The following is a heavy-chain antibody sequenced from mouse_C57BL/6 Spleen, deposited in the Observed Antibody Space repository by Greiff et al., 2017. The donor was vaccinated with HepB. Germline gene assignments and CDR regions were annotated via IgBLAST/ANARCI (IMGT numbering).Heavy chain of an antibody. CDR3: AREGVSYIDSSGYFAY. CDR1: GYTFTDYN. J-gene: IGHJ3*01. D-gene: IGHD3-2*02. Sequence: EVQLQQSGPELVKPGASVKMSCKASGYTFTDYNMHWVKQRHGKSLEWIGYINPNNGGTSYNQKFKGKATLTVNKSSSTAYMELRSLTSEDSAVYYCAREGVSYIDSSGYFAYWGQGTLVTVSA. V-gene: IGHV1-22*01. CDR2: INPNNGGT.